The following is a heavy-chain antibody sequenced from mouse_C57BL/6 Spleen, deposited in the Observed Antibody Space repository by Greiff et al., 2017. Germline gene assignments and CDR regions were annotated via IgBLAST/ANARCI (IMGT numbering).Heavy chain of an antibody. V-gene: IGHV1-55*01. J-gene: IGHJ2*01. CDR3: ARDLYYFDY. CDR1: GYTFTSYW. CDR2: IYPGSGST. Sequence: QVQLQQPGAELVKPGASVKMSCKASGYTFTSYWITWVKQRPGKGLEWIGDIYPGSGSTNYNEKFKSKATLTVDTSASTAYMQLSSLTSEDSAVYYCARDLYYFDYWGQGTTLTVSS.